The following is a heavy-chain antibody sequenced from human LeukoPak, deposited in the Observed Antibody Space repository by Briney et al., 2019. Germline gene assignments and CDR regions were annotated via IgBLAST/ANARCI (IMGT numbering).Heavy chain of an antibody. D-gene: IGHD6-13*01. CDR3: ATCIAAAGTRWFDP. CDR1: GGTFSSYA. Sequence: VASVKVSCKASGGTFSSYAISWVRQAPGQGLEWMGRIIPIFGIANYAQKFQGRVTITADKSTSTAYMELSSLRSEDTAVYYRATCIAAAGTRWFDPWGQGTLVTVSS. J-gene: IGHJ5*02. V-gene: IGHV1-69*04. CDR2: IIPIFGIA.